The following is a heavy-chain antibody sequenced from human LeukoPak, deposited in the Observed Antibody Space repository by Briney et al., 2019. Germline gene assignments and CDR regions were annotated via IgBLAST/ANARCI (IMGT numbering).Heavy chain of an antibody. J-gene: IGHJ4*02. V-gene: IGHV3-20*04. CDR3: AKEPASGSCFDY. D-gene: IGHD3-10*01. Sequence: GGSLRLSCAASGFTFDDYGMSWVRQAPGKGPEWVSGINWNGGSTGYADSVKGRFTISRDNAKNSLYLQMNSLRAEDTALYYCAKEPASGSCFDYWGQGTLVTVSS. CDR1: GFTFDDYG. CDR2: INWNGGST.